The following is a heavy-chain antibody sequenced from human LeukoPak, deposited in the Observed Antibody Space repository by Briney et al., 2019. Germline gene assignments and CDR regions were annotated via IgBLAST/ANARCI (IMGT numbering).Heavy chain of an antibody. Sequence: GRSLRLSCAASGFTFSSYGMHWVRQAPGKGLEWVAVIWYDGSNKYYADSVKGRFTISRDNSKNTLYLQMNSLRAEDTAVYYCARERGYDWGFDYWGQGTLVTVSS. CDR3: ARERGYDWGFDY. D-gene: IGHD5-12*01. V-gene: IGHV3-33*01. J-gene: IGHJ4*02. CDR2: IWYDGSNK. CDR1: GFTFSSYG.